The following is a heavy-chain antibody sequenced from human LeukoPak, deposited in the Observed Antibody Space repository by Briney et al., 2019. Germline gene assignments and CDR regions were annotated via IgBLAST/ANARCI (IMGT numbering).Heavy chain of an antibody. D-gene: IGHD3-10*01. CDR3: AKEGAYPIITYDS. V-gene: IGHV3-7*01. CDR1: GLSFSRYW. J-gene: IGHJ5*01. Sequence: GGSLRLSCAASGLSFSRYWMNWVRQAPGKGLEWVANIKGDGNEKNYVDSVKGRFSISRDNAMNSLYLQMDSLRAEDTAVYYCAKEGAYPIITYDSWGQGALVTVSS. CDR2: IKGDGNEK.